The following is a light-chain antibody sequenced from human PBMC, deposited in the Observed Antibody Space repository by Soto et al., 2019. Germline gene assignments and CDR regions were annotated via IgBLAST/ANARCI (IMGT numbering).Light chain of an antibody. V-gene: IGKV1-39*01. CDR2: AAS. Sequence: DIQMTQSPSSLSASVGDRVTITCRASQSISSYLNWYQQKPGKAPKLLIYAASSLQSGVPSRFSGSGSGTDFTLTISSLQPEDFATYYCQQSYSTLFTFGPET. CDR3: QQSYSTLFT. CDR1: QSISSY. J-gene: IGKJ3*01.